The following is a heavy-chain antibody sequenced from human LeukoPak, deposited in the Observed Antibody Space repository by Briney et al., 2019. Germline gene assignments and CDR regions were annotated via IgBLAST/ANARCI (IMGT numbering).Heavy chain of an antibody. V-gene: IGHV3-48*03. CDR1: GFTFNSYE. D-gene: IGHD6-19*01. Sequence: PGGSLRLSCAASGFTFNSYEMNWVRQAPGKGLEWVSNIGSSGAAIYYADSVRGRFTISRDNAKNSLYLQMNSLRAEDTAVYYCALLAVASDFDYWGQGALVTVSS. CDR2: IGSSGAAI. CDR3: ALLAVASDFDY. J-gene: IGHJ4*02.